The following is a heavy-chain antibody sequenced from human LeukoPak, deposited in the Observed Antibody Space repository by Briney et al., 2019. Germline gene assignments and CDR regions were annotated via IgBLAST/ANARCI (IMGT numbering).Heavy chain of an antibody. Sequence: GGSLRLSCAASGFTFSSYGMHWVRQAPGKGLEWVAVIWYDGSNKYYADSVKGRFTISRDNPKNTLYLQMNSLRAEDTAVYYCARGAPYSSGWYVNYWGQGTLVTVSS. V-gene: IGHV3-33*01. CDR1: GFTFSSYG. D-gene: IGHD6-19*01. CDR2: IWYDGSNK. CDR3: ARGAPYSSGWYVNY. J-gene: IGHJ4*02.